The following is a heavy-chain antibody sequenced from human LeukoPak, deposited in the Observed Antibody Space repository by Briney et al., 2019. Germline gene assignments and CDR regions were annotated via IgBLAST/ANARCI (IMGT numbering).Heavy chain of an antibody. J-gene: IGHJ6*02. V-gene: IGHV3-9*01. D-gene: IGHD2-8*01. CDR3: AVLHYYAMDV. CDR1: GFTFDDYA. CDR2: ISWNSGTK. Sequence: GGSLRLSCAASGFTFDDYAMHWVRQAPGKGLEWVSGISWNSGTKGYADPVKGRFTIPRDNAKNSLYLQMNSLRGEDAALYYCAVLHYYAMDVWGQGTTVTVSS.